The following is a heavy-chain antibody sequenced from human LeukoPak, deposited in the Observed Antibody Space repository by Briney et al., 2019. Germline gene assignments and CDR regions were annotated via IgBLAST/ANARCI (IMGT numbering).Heavy chain of an antibody. CDR1: GYTLTELS. D-gene: IGHD5-24*01. CDR2: FDPEDGEA. CDR3: AREEEGWDI. J-gene: IGHJ3*02. Sequence: GASVMVSCKVSGYTLTELSMHWVRQAPGKGLEWMGGFDPEDGEAIYAQKFQGRVTMTRNTSISTAYMELSSLRPEDTAVYYCAREEEGWDIWGQGTMVTVSS. V-gene: IGHV1-24*01.